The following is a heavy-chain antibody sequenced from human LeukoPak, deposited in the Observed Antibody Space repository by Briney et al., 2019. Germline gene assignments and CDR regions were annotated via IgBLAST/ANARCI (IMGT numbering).Heavy chain of an antibody. CDR2: VKQDGSEK. CDR3: ARVAYCGGDCYSVYFDY. Sequence: GGSLRLSCAASGFTFSNYDMNWVRQAPGKGLEWVANVKQDGSEKYYVDSVKGRFTISRDNAKNSLYLQMNSLRAEDTAVYYCARVAYCGGDCYSVYFDYWGQGTLVTVSS. J-gene: IGHJ4*02. V-gene: IGHV3-7*01. D-gene: IGHD2-21*02. CDR1: GFTFSNYD.